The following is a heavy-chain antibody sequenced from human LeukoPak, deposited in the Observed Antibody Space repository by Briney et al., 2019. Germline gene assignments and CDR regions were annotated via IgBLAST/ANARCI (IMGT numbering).Heavy chain of an antibody. CDR1: GASISNQY. J-gene: IGHJ4*02. D-gene: IGHD2-21*01. V-gene: IGHV4-59*11. CDR2: VYDSGST. CDR3: ARLVAYCDKTSCSGS. Sequence: SETLSLTCTVSGASISNQYWNWVGQSPGKGLEWIGYVYDSGSTNYNPSLKSRVTISVDTYTNEFSLQQASVTAADTAVYYCARLVAYCDKTSCSGSWGEGTLVSVSS.